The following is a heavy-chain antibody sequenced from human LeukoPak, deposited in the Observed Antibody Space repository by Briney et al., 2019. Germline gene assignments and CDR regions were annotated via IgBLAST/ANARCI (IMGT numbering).Heavy chain of an antibody. D-gene: IGHD3-16*01. CDR1: GGSISIYY. V-gene: IGHV4-59*01. CDR3: ARAITIGGLFDY. CDR2: IYYTGST. J-gene: IGHJ4*02. Sequence: PSETLSLTCTVSGGSISIYYWSWIRQPPGKGLEWIGYIYYTGSTNYNPSLKSRVTISVDTSKNQFSLKLSSVTAADTAVYYCARAITIGGLFDYWGQGTLVTVSS.